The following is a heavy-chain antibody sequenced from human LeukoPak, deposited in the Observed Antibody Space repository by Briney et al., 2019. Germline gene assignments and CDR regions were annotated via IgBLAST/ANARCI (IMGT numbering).Heavy chain of an antibody. J-gene: IGHJ4*02. CDR2: IKQDGSEK. V-gene: IGHV3-7*01. D-gene: IGHD1-26*01. Sequence: GGSLRLSCAASGFTFSSYWMSWVRQAPGKGLEWVANIKQDGSEKYYVDSVKGRFTVSRDNAKNSLYLQMNSLRAEDTAVYYCARDPSQSGSYCDYWGQGTLVTVSS. CDR1: GFTFSSYW. CDR3: ARDPSQSGSYCDY.